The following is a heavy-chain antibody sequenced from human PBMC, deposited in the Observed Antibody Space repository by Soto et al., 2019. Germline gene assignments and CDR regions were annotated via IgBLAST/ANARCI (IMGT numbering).Heavy chain of an antibody. CDR3: ARDRYYDYIWGSYRHDAFDI. CDR2: IWYDGSNK. D-gene: IGHD3-16*02. CDR1: GFTFSSYG. Sequence: GGSLRLSCAASGFTFSSYGMHWVRQAPGKGLEWVAVIWYDGSNKYYADSVKGRFTISRDNSKNTLYLQMNSLRAEDTAVYYCARDRYYDYIWGSYRHDAFDIWGQGTMVTVSS. J-gene: IGHJ3*02. V-gene: IGHV3-33*01.